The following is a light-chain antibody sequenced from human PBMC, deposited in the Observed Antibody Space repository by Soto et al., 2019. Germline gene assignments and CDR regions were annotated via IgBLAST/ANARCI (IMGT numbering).Light chain of an antibody. V-gene: IGLV2-14*01. Sequence: QSALTQPASVSGSPGQSITIPCTGTSSDVCGYDYVSWYHLHPGKAPKLMVFEVNNRPSGVSYRFSCSKSGNTASLTISGLQAEDEADYFCSSYSISTAYLFGTGTKVTVL. CDR2: EVN. CDR1: SSDVCGYDY. J-gene: IGLJ1*01. CDR3: SSYSISTAYL.